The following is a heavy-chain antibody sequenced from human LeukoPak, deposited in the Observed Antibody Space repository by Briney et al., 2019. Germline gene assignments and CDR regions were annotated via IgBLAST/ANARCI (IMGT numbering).Heavy chain of an antibody. V-gene: IGHV3-11*06. J-gene: IGHJ4*02. CDR1: GFTFSDYY. D-gene: IGHD3-22*01. CDR3: ARVGGDYYDSSGQLDY. Sequence: GGSLRLSCAASGFTFSDYYMSWIRQAPGKGLEWVSDISSSSSYIYYADSVKGRFTISRDNAKNSLYLQMNSLRAEDTAVYYCARVGGDYYDSSGQLDYWGQGTLVTVSS. CDR2: ISSSSSYI.